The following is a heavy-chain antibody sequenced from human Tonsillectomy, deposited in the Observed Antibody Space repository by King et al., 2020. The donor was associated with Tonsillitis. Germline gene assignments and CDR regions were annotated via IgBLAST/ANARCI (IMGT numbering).Heavy chain of an antibody. CDR1: GFTFSSYS. CDR3: VRIVVVDDAFDI. V-gene: IGHV3-21*01. Sequence: VQLVESGGGLVKPGGSLRLSCAASGFTFSSYSMNWVRQAPGKGLEWVSSISSSSNYIYYADSVKGRFTISRDNPKNSLYLQMNSLRAEETAVYYCVRIVVVDDAFDIWGQGXMVTVPS. D-gene: IGHD3-22*01. J-gene: IGHJ3*02. CDR2: ISSSSNYI.